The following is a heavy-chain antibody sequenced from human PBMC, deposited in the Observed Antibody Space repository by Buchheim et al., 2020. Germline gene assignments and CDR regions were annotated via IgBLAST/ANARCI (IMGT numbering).Heavy chain of an antibody. Sequence: QVQLQESGPGLVKPSETLSLTCTVSGGSISSYYWSWIRQPPGKGLEWIGSIYYSGSTNYNPSLKSRVTISVDTSKNQFSLKLSSVTAADTAVYYCARGSYYDFWSGYYSGYYYYGMDVWGQGTT. D-gene: IGHD3-3*01. CDR2: IYYSGST. V-gene: IGHV4-59*01. CDR3: ARGSYYDFWSGYYSGYYYYGMDV. J-gene: IGHJ6*02. CDR1: GGSISSYY.